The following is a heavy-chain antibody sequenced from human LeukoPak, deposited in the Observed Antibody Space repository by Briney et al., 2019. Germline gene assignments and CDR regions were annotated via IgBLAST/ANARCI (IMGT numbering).Heavy chain of an antibody. CDR2: ISGSGGST. CDR3: AKRGVVIRVILVGFHKEAYYFDS. CDR1: GITLSNYG. D-gene: IGHD3-22*01. Sequence: GGSLRLSCAVSGITLSNYGMSWVRQAPGKGLEWVAGISGSGGSTNYADSVKGRFTIFRVNAKNTLYLQLHRLRAEDTAVYFCAKRGVVIRVILVGFHKEAYYFDSWGQEALVTVSS. J-gene: IGHJ4*02. V-gene: IGHV3-23*01.